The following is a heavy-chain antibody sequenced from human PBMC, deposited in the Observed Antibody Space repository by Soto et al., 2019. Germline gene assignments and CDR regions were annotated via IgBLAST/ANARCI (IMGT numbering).Heavy chain of an antibody. J-gene: IGHJ4*02. V-gene: IGHV3-33*01. CDR1: GFTFSSYG. CDR3: ARDVFVEMATNSFDY. D-gene: IGHD5-12*01. CDR2: IWYDGSNK. Sequence: PGGSLRLSCAASGFTFSSYGMHWVRQAPGKGLEWVAVIWYDGSNKYYADSVKGRFTISRDNSKNTLYLQMNSLRAEDTAVYYCARDVFVEMATNSFDYWGQGTLVTVSS.